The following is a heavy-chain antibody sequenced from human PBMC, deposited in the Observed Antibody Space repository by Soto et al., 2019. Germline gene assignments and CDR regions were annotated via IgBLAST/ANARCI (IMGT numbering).Heavy chain of an antibody. CDR1: GGSISSSNW. J-gene: IGHJ6*02. CDR3: AGWIQLQQYYYYGMDV. V-gene: IGHV4-4*02. CDR2: IYHSGST. Sequence: SETLSLTCAVSGGSISSSNWWSWVRQPPGKGLEWIGEIYHSGSTNYNPSLKSRVTISVDKSKNQFSLKLSSVSAADTAVYYCAGWIQLQQYYYYGMDVWGQGTTVTVSS. D-gene: IGHD5-18*01.